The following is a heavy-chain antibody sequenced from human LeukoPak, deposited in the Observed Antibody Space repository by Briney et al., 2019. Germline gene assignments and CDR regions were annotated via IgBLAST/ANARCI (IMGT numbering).Heavy chain of an antibody. Sequence: GGSLRLSCAASGFTFSGYSMNWVRQAPGKGLEWVSSISSSSSYIYYADSVKGRFTISRDNAKNSLYLQMNSLRAEDTAVYYCARDGSPYSSSWYSYWGQGTLVTVSS. CDR1: GFTFSGYS. J-gene: IGHJ4*02. V-gene: IGHV3-21*01. D-gene: IGHD6-13*01. CDR3: ARDGSPYSSSWYSY. CDR2: ISSSSSYI.